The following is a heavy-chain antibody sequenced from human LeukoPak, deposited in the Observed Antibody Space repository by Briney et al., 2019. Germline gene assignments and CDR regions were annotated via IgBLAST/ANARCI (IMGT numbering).Heavy chain of an antibody. Sequence: ASVKVSCKASGYSFTGYYIHWVRQAPGQGLEWMGWINPDGDVTKSAQKFQGRVTMTTDKSINTVFMELSGLTSDDTALHYCARGPNHYYYMDFWGKGTTVSVSS. CDR2: INPDGDVT. D-gene: IGHD2-8*01. CDR1: GYSFTGYY. CDR3: ARGPNHYYYMDF. V-gene: IGHV1-2*02. J-gene: IGHJ6*03.